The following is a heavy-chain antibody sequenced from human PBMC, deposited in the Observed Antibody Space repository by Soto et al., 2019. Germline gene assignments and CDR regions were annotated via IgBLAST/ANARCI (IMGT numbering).Heavy chain of an antibody. J-gene: IGHJ6*02. CDR2: IDPSDSYT. CDR1: GYSFTSYW. V-gene: IGHV5-10-1*01. Sequence: PGESLKIACKGSGYSFTSYWISWVRQMPGKGLEWMGRIDPSDSYTNYSPSFQGHVTISADKSISTAYLQWSSLKASDTAMYYCARLPPPPPYYYHGMDVWGQGTTVTVSS. CDR3: ARLPPPPPYYYHGMDV.